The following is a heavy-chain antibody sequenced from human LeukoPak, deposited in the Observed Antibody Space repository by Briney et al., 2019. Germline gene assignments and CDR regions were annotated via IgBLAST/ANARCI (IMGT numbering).Heavy chain of an antibody. CDR2: IYYSGST. Sequence: SETLSLACTVSGGSISSSSYYWGWIRQPPGKGLEWIVSIYYSGSTYYNPSLKSRFTISVDTSKNQFSLKLSSVTAADTAVYYCARQRFRRRGRLVDYYYYYMDVWGKGTTVTISS. CDR3: ARQRFRRRGRLVDYYYYYMDV. CDR1: GGSISSSSYY. D-gene: IGHD3-16*01. J-gene: IGHJ6*03. V-gene: IGHV4-39*01.